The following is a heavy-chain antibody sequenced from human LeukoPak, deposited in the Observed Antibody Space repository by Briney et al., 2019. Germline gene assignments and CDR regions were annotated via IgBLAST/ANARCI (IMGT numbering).Heavy chain of an antibody. CDR2: IYYSGST. V-gene: IGHV4-59*08. Sequence: SETLSLTCTVSGGSISSYYWSWIRQPPGKGLEWIGYIYYSGSTNYNPSLKSRVTISVDTSKNQFSLKLSSVTAADTVVYYCARGRRLTGTADAFDIWGQGTMVTVSS. CDR3: ARGRRLTGTADAFDI. J-gene: IGHJ3*02. CDR1: GGSISSYY. D-gene: IGHD1-20*01.